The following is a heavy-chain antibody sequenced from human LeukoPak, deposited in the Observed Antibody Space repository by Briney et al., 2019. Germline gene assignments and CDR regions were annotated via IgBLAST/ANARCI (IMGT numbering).Heavy chain of an antibody. D-gene: IGHD1-26*01. CDR3: ARGGSPWYGMDV. CDR1: GGTFSSYA. CDR2: IIPIFGIA. J-gene: IGHJ6*02. Sequence: GASVTVSCKASGGTFSSYAISWVRQAPGQGLEWIGRIIPIFGIANYAQKFQGRVTITADKSTSTAYMELSSLRSEDTAVYYCARGGSPWYGMDVWGQGTTVTVSS. V-gene: IGHV1-69*04.